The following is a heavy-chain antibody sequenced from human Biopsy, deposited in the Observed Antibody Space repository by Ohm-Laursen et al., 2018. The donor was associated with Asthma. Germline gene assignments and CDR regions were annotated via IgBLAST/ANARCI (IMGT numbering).Heavy chain of an antibody. CDR2: INHSGST. D-gene: IGHD2-2*01. CDR3: ARAGQCSSTSCYNPGWFDP. V-gene: IGHV4-34*01. J-gene: IGHJ5*02. Sequence: TLTLTCAVYGGSFSGYYWSWIRQPPGKGLEWIGEINHSGSTNYNPSLKSRVTISVDTSKNQFSLKLSSVTAADTAVYYCARAGQCSSTSCYNPGWFDPWGQGTLVTVSS. CDR1: GGSFSGYY.